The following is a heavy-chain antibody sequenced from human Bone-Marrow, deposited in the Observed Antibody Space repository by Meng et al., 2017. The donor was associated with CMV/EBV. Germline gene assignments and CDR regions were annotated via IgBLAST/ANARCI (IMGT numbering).Heavy chain of an antibody. Sequence: AAVKVSCKDTGCTFSSYAISWVRQAPGQGLEWMGWINPNSGGTNYAQKVQGRVTMTRDTSISTAFMELSRLRSDDTAVYYCARGVKGGAGTNWFDSWGQGTLVTVSS. CDR3: ARGVKGGAGTNWFDS. D-gene: IGHD6-19*01. CDR2: INPNSGGT. CDR1: GCTFSSYA. J-gene: IGHJ5*01. V-gene: IGHV1-2*02.